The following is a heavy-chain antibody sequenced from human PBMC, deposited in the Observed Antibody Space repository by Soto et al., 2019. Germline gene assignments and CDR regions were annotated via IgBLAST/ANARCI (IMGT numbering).Heavy chain of an antibody. V-gene: IGHV4-39*01. CDR1: GGSISGSYYY. Sequence: SETLSLTCAVSGGSISGSYYYWAWLRQSPGKGPEWIGSVFYTGFTSYNPSLESRVSVSVHTSKSQFSLKLSAVTAADTAVYYCATSQKGYNWNYFDHWGQGARVTVSS. D-gene: IGHD1-20*01. CDR3: ATSQKGYNWNYFDH. J-gene: IGHJ4*02. CDR2: VFYTGFT.